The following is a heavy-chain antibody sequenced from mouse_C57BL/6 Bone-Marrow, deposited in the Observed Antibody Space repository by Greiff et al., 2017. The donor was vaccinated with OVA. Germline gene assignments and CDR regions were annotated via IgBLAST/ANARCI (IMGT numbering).Heavy chain of an antibody. Sequence: EVKLMESGGGLVKPGGSLKLSCAASGFTFSSYAMSWVRQTPEKRLEWVATISDGGSYTYYPDNVKGRFTISRDNAKNNLDLQMSRLKSEDTARYYCAREHYGSSYVGRLPFAYWGQGTLVTVSA. CDR3: AREHYGSSYVGRLPFAY. V-gene: IGHV5-4*01. CDR1: GFTFSSYA. J-gene: IGHJ3*01. D-gene: IGHD1-1*01. CDR2: ISDGGSYT.